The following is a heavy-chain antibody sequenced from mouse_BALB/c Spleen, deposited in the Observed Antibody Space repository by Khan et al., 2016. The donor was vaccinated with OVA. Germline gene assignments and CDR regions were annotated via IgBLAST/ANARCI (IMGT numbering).Heavy chain of an antibody. CDR3: AKFTPEYYSVDY. CDR2: IWGDGTT. CDR1: GFSLTSYG. J-gene: IGHJ4*01. V-gene: IGHV2-3*01. Sequence: QVQLKESGPGLVAPSQSLSITCTVSGFSLTSYGVNWVRQPPGKGLDWLGVIWGDGTTNYHSPLKSRLIISKDNSKSQVFLKLNSLQTDDTATYYCAKFTPEYYSVDYWGQGTSVTVSS.